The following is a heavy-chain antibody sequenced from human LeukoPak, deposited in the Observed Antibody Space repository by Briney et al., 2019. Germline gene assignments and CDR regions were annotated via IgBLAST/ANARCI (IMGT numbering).Heavy chain of an antibody. CDR2: IFQSGST. CDR3: VRGINPADY. Sequence: SETLSLTCTVSGYSISYGYYWSWVRQSPGKGLEWIASIFQSGSTYYTPSLQSRVTISLDISKNQFSLKMSSVTAADTAVYYCVRGINPADYWGQGTLVTVSS. J-gene: IGHJ4*02. CDR1: GYSISYGYY. D-gene: IGHD1-14*01. V-gene: IGHV4-38-2*02.